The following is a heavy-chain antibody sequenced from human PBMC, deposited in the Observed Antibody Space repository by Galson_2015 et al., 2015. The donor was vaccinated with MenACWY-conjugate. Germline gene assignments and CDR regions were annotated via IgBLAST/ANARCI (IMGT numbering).Heavy chain of an antibody. CDR1: GFTFSSYW. CDR2: VNSDRSGT. V-gene: IGHV3-74*01. J-gene: IGHJ6*03. D-gene: IGHD3-16*01. Sequence: SLRLSCAASGFTFSSYWMHWVRQAPGKGLVWVSRVNSDRSGTGYADSVKGRFTISRDNAKNMLSLQMNSLKVEDTAVYYCARSYVPGSDRKNYYMDVWGRGTTVTVSS. CDR3: ARSYVPGSDRKNYYMDV.